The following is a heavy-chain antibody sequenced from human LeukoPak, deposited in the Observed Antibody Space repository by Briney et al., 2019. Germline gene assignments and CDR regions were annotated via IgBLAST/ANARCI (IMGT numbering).Heavy chain of an antibody. CDR1: GFAFSDHW. CDR2: INQDESKK. CDR3: ALRTYSSSPS. Sequence: GGSLRLSCAASGFAFSDHWMIWVRQAPGKGLEWAANINQDESKKYYVDSVEGRFTISRDNAKNSVYLQMNSLRAEDTALYYCALRTYSSSPSWGQGTLVSVSS. J-gene: IGHJ5*02. V-gene: IGHV3-7*01. D-gene: IGHD6-6*01.